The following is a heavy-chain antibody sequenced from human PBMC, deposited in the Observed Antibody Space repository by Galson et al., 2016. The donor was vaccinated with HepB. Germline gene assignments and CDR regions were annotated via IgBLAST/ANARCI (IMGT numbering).Heavy chain of an antibody. CDR3: ASQHPDYYYGMDV. J-gene: IGHJ6*02. Sequence: SETLSLTCAVSGGSISSSYWWSWVRQPPGKGLEWIGEIYHSGSTNYNPSLKSRVTVPVDKSKNHFSLELSSVTAADTAVYYRASQHPDYYYGMDVWGQGTTVTVSS. D-gene: IGHD1-14*01. CDR2: IYHSGST. CDR1: GGSISSSYW. V-gene: IGHV4-4*02.